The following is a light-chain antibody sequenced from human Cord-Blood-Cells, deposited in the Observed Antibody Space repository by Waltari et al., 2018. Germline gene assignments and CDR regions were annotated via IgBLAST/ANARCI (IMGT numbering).Light chain of an antibody. CDR2: GKN. J-gene: IGLJ1*01. CDR1: SLRSYY. Sequence: SSELTQDPAVSVALGQTVRITCQGDSLRSYYASWYQKKPGQAPVLGIYGKNNRPSVIPDRCSGSSSGNTASLTITGAQAEDEADYYCNSRDSSGNHYVFGTGTKVTVL. V-gene: IGLV3-19*01. CDR3: NSRDSSGNHYV.